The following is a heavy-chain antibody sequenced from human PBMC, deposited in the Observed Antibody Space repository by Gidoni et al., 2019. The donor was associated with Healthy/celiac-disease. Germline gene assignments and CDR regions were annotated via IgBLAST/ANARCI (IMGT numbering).Heavy chain of an antibody. Sequence: QVQLVQSGAEVKKPGASVKVSCKAAGYTFTSYYMHWVRQAPGQGLEWMGIINPSGCSTSYAQKFQGRVTMTRDTSTSTVYMELSSLRSEDTAVYYCARDRNYDSSDGAYYFDYWGQGTLVTVSS. J-gene: IGHJ4*02. CDR1: GYTFTSYY. CDR3: ARDRNYDSSDGAYYFDY. V-gene: IGHV1-46*01. D-gene: IGHD3-22*01. CDR2: INPSGCST.